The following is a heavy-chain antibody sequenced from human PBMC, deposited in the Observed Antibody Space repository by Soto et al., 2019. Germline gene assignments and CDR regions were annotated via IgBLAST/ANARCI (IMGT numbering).Heavy chain of an antibody. D-gene: IGHD3-22*01. Sequence: QVQLVESGGGVVQPGRSLRLSCAASGFTFSSYGMHWVRQAPGKGLEWVAVISYDGSNKYYADSVKGRFTIYRDNSKNTLYLQMNSLRAEDTAVYYCAKLVVITTSIDYWGQGTLVTVSS. CDR1: GFTFSSYG. CDR3: AKLVVITTSIDY. J-gene: IGHJ4*02. V-gene: IGHV3-30*18. CDR2: ISYDGSNK.